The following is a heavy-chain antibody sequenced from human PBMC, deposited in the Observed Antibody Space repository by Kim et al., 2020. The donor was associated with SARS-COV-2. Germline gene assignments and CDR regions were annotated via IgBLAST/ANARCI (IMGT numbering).Heavy chain of an antibody. Sequence: GGSLRLSCTASGFTVTNYEMNWVRQAPGQGLEWVSSMSSRGTTIYYADSVKGRFTISRDNAKNSVHLQMNSLRADDTAVYYCATGVISGRTLWGRGTLVTVSS. CDR2: MSSRGTTI. V-gene: IGHV3-48*03. CDR1: GFTVTNYE. J-gene: IGHJ4*02. D-gene: IGHD2-21*01. CDR3: ATGVISGRTL.